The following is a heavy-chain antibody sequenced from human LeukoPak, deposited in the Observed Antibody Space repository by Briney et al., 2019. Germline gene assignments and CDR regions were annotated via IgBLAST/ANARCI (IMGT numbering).Heavy chain of an antibody. CDR2: IYYSGRT. J-gene: IGHJ4*02. V-gene: IGHV4-39*07. CDR1: GGSISSSSYY. Sequence: PSETLSLTCTVSGGSISSSSYYWGWIRQPPGKGLEWIGSIYYSGRTYYNPSLKSRVTISVDTSKNHFSLKLSSVTAADTAVYYCARAPNYYDSSGYLFDYWGQGTLVTVSS. D-gene: IGHD3-22*01. CDR3: ARAPNYYDSSGYLFDY.